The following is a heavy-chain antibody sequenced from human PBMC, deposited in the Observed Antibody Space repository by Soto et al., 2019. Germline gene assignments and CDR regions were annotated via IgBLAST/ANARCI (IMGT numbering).Heavy chain of an antibody. CDR2: TYYTADT. D-gene: IGHD3-10*01. J-gene: IGHJ4*02. V-gene: IGHV4-59*01. CDR3: AGSKNRGESIDY. Sequence: SETLSLTCSVSGVSIRSYFWSWIRQPPGKGLEWIGYTYYTADTKYSPSFESRATISADPSKKQSSLSLSPVSAADTALYFCAGSKNRGESIDYWGQGALVTVSS. CDR1: GVSIRSYF.